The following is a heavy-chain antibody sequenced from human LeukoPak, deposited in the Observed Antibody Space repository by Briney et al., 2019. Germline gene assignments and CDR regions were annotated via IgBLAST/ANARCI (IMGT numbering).Heavy chain of an antibody. V-gene: IGHV3-48*03. J-gene: IGHJ3*02. CDR1: GFTFSTYE. CDR3: VRDGNLELDALDI. CDR2: ISGGDTTT. Sequence: GGSLRLSCAASGFTFSTYEMHWVRQAPGKGLDWVPYISGGDTTTYYADSVKGRFTISRDNAKNSLYLQMNSLRAEDRAVYYGVRDGNLELDALDIWGQGAMVAVST. D-gene: IGHD1-7*01.